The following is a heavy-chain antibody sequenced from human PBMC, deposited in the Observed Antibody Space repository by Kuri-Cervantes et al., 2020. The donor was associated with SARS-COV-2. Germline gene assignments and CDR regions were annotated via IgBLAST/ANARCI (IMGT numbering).Heavy chain of an antibody. CDR2: TYHSGST. CDR1: GYSISSGYY. D-gene: IGHD6-6*01. Sequence: SETLSLTCAVSGYSISSGYYWGWIRQPPGKGLEWIGSTYHSGSTNYNPSLKSRVTISVDTSKNQFSLKLSSVTAADAAVYYCARDRIYSSSSGRFDYWGQGTLVTVSS. J-gene: IGHJ4*02. CDR3: ARDRIYSSSSGRFDY. V-gene: IGHV4-38-2*02.